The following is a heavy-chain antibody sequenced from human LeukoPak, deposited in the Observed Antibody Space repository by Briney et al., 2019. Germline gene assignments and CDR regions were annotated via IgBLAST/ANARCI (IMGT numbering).Heavy chain of an antibody. CDR1: GGTFSSYA. CDR2: IITIFGTA. Sequence: SVKVSCKASGGTFSSYAISWVRQAPGQGLEWMGGIITIFGTANYAQKFQGRVTITADKSTSTAYMELSSLRSEDTAVYYCARDLSRGTYYYGSGSYQGWFDPWGQGTLVTVSS. CDR3: ARDLSRGTYYYGSGSYQGWFDP. D-gene: IGHD3-10*01. V-gene: IGHV1-69*06. J-gene: IGHJ5*02.